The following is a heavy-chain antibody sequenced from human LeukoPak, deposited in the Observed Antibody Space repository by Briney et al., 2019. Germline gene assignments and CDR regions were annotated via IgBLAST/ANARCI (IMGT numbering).Heavy chain of an antibody. D-gene: IGHD3-10*01. CDR1: GYTFTSYY. J-gene: IGHJ4*02. CDR3: ARGQRRITMVRGVIGYDWDY. Sequence: ASVKVSCKASGYTFTSYYMHWVRQAPGQGLEWMGIINLSGGSTSYAQKFQGRVTMTRNTSISTAYMELSSLRPEDTAVYYCARGQRRITMVRGVIGYDWDYWGQGTLVTVSS. V-gene: IGHV1-46*01. CDR2: INLSGGST.